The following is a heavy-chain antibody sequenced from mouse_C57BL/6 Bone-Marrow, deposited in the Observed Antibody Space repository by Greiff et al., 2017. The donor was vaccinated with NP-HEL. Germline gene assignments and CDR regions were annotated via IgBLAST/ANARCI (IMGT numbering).Heavy chain of an antibody. D-gene: IGHD1-1*01. V-gene: IGHV1-54*01. Sequence: VKLQESGAELVRPGTSVKVSCKASGYAFTNYLIEWVKQRPGQGLEWIGVINPGSGGTNYNEKFKGKATLTADKSSSTAYMQLSSLTSEDSAVYFCARYYGSSFYWYFDVWGTGTTVTVSS. CDR1: GYAFTNYL. CDR2: INPGSGGT. J-gene: IGHJ1*03. CDR3: ARYYGSSFYWYFDV.